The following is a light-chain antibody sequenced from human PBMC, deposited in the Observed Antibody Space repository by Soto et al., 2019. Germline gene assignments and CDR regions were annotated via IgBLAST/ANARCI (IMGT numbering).Light chain of an antibody. J-gene: IGLJ1*01. V-gene: IGLV1-44*01. Sequence: QSVLTQPPSTSGTPGHRVTISCSGTRSNIGSSTVNWYQQLPGTAPKLLIYEVVQRPSGVPDRFSGSKSGNTASLTVSGLQAADEADYFCKSYAGSNTYVFGSGTKLTVL. CDR2: EVV. CDR1: RSNIGSST. CDR3: KSYAGSNTYV.